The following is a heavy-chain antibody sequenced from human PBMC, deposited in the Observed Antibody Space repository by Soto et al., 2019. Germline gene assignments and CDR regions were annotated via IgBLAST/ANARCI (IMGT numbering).Heavy chain of an antibody. CDR3: THRTDYDILTGFAY. Sequence: QITLRESGPTLVKPTQTLTLTCTFSGFSLSTGGVGVGWIRQPPGKALEWLALIYWDDDKRYSPSLKSRLTITKDPSKHQVLLTMTNMDPMDTATYYCTHRTDYDILTGFAYWGQGTLVTVSS. CDR1: GFSLSTGGVG. J-gene: IGHJ4*02. V-gene: IGHV2-5*02. D-gene: IGHD3-9*01. CDR2: IYWDDDK.